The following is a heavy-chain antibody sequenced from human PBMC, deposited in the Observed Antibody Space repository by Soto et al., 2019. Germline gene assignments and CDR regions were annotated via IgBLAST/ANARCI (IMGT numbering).Heavy chain of an antibody. V-gene: IGHV1-18*01. CDR3: ATDCSSTTCYPGNWFDP. CDR1: GYTFTSYG. J-gene: IGHJ5*02. CDR2: ISADNGNT. Sequence: QVQLVQSGAEVKKPGASVKVSCKASGYTFTSYGISWVRQAPGQGLEWMGWISADNGNTNYAQKLQGRVTMTTDTSTSTAYMELRSLRSDDTAVYSCATDCSSTTCYPGNWFDPWGQGTLVTVSS. D-gene: IGHD2-2*01.